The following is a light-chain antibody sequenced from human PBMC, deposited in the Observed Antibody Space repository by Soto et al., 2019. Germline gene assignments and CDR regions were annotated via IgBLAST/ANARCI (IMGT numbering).Light chain of an antibody. CDR1: NSDVGAYNY. CDR3: SSYAGSNNFEV. V-gene: IGLV2-8*01. J-gene: IGLJ3*02. CDR2: EVS. Sequence: QSALTQPPSASGSPGQSVTISCTGTNSDVGAYNYVSWYQQHPGKAPKLMISEVSKRPSGVPDRFSGSKSGNTASPTVSGLQAEDEADYYCSSYAGSNNFEVFGGGTKLTVL.